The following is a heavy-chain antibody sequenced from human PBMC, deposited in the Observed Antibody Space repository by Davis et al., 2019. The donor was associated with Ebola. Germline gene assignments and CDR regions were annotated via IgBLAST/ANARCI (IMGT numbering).Heavy chain of an antibody. CDR1: GFTFSSYW. J-gene: IGHJ3*02. CDR3: ARERQWLVELPDAFDI. V-gene: IGHV3-7*01. CDR2: IKQDGSEK. D-gene: IGHD6-19*01. Sequence: GESLKISCAASGFTFSSYWMSWVRQAPGKGLEWVANIKQDGSEKYYVDSVKGRFAISRDNAKNSLYLQMNSLRAEDTAVYYCARERQWLVELPDAFDIWGQGTMVTVSS.